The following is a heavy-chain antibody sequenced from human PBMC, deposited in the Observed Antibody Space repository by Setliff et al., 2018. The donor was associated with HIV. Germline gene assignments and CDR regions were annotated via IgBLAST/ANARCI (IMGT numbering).Heavy chain of an antibody. CDR3: TRDTGYILSGYRPHWYFDL. Sequence: KASEILSLTCTFSGDSISSGNYYWSWIRQPAGKGLEWIGRIYSTGSTNYNPSLKSRVTISSDTSKNLFSLKLTTVTAADAAVYYCTRDTGYILSGYRPHWYFDLWGRGTLVTVSS. CDR1: GDSISSGNYY. D-gene: IGHD3-9*01. CDR2: IYSTGST. V-gene: IGHV4-61*02. J-gene: IGHJ2*01.